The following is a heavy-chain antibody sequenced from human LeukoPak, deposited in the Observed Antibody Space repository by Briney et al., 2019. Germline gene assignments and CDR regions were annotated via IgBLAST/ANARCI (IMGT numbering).Heavy chain of an antibody. V-gene: IGHV3-21*01. CDR3: ARRPCIAAAGTMGVCRRRSAFDY. CDR1: GFTFSSYS. J-gene: IGHJ4*02. D-gene: IGHD6-13*01. CDR2: ISSSSSYI. Sequence: GGSLRLSCAASGFTFSSYSMNWVRQAPGKGLEWVSSISSSSSYIYYADSVKGRFTISRDNAKNSLYLQMNSLRAEDTAVYYCARRPCIAAAGTMGVCRRRSAFDYWGQGTLVTVSS.